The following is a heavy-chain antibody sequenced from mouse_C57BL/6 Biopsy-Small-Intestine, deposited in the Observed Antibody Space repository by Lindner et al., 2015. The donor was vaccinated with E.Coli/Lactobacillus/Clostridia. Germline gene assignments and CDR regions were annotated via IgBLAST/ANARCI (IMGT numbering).Heavy chain of an antibody. Sequence: SVKVSCKASGGTFSSYAISWVRQASGQGLEWMGGIIPIFGTANYAQKFQGRVTVTADESTSTAYMELSSLRSEDTAVYYCARAYRGYSSGWYYYYGMDVWGQGTTVTVSS. CDR3: ARAYRGYSSGWYYYYGMDV. V-gene: IGHV1-81*01. J-gene: IGHJ1*01. CDR2: IIPIFGTA. D-gene: IGHD1-1*01. CDR1: GGTFSSYA.